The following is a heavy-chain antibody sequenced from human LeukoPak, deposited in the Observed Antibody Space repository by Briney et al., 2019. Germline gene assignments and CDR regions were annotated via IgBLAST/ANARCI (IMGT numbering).Heavy chain of an antibody. CDR2: MNPNSGNT. Sequence: ASVSVSCKASGYTFSGYDCSWVRQPTGQGLEWIGWMNPNSGNTGYAQKFQGRVTMTRNTSISTAYMELSGLRSEDTAVYYCARGYCSSTSCYPEVWGKGTTVTVSS. CDR1: GYTFSGYD. V-gene: IGHV1-8*01. J-gene: IGHJ6*04. D-gene: IGHD2-2*01. CDR3: ARGYCSSTSCYPEV.